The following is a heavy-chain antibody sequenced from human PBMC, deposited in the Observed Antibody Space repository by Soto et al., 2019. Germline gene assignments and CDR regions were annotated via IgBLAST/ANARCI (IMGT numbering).Heavy chain of an antibody. CDR1: GDSLSSGGYS. CDR2: IYHSGLT. V-gene: IGHV4-30-2*01. Sequence: PSETLSLTCTVSGDSLSSGGYSWGWIRHAPWNGLEWIGYIYHSGLTYYNPSLKSRVTISVDRSMRQFSLKLTSLIAADTAVYYCASSGGYTNNHLDPWGQGTRATVYS. D-gene: IGHD3-22*01. CDR3: ASSGGYTNNHLDP. J-gene: IGHJ5*02.